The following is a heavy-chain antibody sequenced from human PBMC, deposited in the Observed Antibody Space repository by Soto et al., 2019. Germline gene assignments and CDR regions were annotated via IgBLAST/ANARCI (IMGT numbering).Heavy chain of an antibody. CDR3: ARVGRLRYFDWSGEFDY. Sequence: QVQLVQSGAEVKKPGASVKVSCKASGYTFTSYYMHWVRQAPGQGLEWMGIINPSGGSTSYAQKFKGRVTMNRDTSTSTVYMELSSLRSEDTAVYYCARVGRLRYFDWSGEFDYWGQGTLVTVSS. J-gene: IGHJ4*02. D-gene: IGHD3-9*01. CDR2: INPSGGST. CDR1: GYTFTSYY. V-gene: IGHV1-46*03.